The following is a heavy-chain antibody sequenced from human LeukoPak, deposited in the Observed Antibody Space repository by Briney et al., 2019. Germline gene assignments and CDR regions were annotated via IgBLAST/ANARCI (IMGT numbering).Heavy chain of an antibody. CDR1: GFTFSSYA. CDR2: ISYDGSNK. Sequence: HPGRSPRLSCAASGFTFSSYAMHWVRQAPGKGLEWVAVISYDGSNKYYADSVKGRFTISRDNSKNTLYLQMNSLRAEDTAVYYCARGDSSGWHDYFDYWGQGTLVTVSS. J-gene: IGHJ4*02. CDR3: ARGDSSGWHDYFDY. D-gene: IGHD6-19*01. V-gene: IGHV3-30*04.